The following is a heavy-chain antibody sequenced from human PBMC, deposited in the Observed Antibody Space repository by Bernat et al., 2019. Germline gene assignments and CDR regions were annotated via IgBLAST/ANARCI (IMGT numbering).Heavy chain of an antibody. D-gene: IGHD6-19*01. CDR2: IYTSGNT. Sequence: EVQVVESGGGLVQPGGSLRLSCAAAGSTVSSSYMSWVRQAPGKWLEWVSLIYTSGNTYYADSVKGRFTIPRHNSKNTVYLQMNSLRAEDTAMYYCATNRLAGPPPFWGQGTLVTVSS. J-gene: IGHJ4*02. CDR1: GSTVSSSY. V-gene: IGHV3-66*01. CDR3: ATNRLAGPPPF.